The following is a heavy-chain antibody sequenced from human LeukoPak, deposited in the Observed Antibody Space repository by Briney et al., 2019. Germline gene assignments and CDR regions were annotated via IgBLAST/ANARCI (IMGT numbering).Heavy chain of an antibody. CDR1: GGSISSYY. CDR2: IYTSGST. Sequence: SETLSLTCTVSGGSISSYYWSWIRQPAGKGLEWIGRIYTSGSTNYNPSLKSRVAMSVDTSKNQFSLKLSSVTAADTAVYYCAGLPYYYYYGMDVWGQGTTVTVSS. V-gene: IGHV4-4*07. J-gene: IGHJ6*02. CDR3: AGLPYYYYYGMDV.